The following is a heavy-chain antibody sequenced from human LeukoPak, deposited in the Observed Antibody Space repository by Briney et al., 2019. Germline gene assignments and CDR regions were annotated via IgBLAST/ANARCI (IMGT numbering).Heavy chain of an antibody. CDR2: ISAYNGNT. CDR3: ARVDSSGYYYANYYYYMDV. J-gene: IGHJ6*03. Sequence: ASVKVSCKASGYTFTSYGISWVRQAPGQGLEWVGWISAYNGNTNYAQKLQGRVTMTTDTSTSTAYMELRSLRSDDTAVYYCARVDSSGYYYANYYYYMDVWGKGTTVTVSS. D-gene: IGHD3-22*01. V-gene: IGHV1-18*01. CDR1: GYTFTSYG.